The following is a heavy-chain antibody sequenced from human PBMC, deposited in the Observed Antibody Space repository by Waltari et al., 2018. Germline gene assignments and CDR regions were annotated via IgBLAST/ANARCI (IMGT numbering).Heavy chain of an antibody. CDR3: ARVPPYDSSGYYYVFDY. V-gene: IGHV4-59*01. D-gene: IGHD3-22*01. CDR1: GGSISSYY. Sequence: QVQLQESGPGLVKPSETLSLTCTVSGGSISSYYWSWIRQPPGKGLEWIGYIYYSGSTNCNPSLKSRVTISVDTSKNQFSLKLSSVTAADTAVYYCARVPPYDSSGYYYVFDYWGQGTLVTVSS. CDR2: IYYSGST. J-gene: IGHJ4*02.